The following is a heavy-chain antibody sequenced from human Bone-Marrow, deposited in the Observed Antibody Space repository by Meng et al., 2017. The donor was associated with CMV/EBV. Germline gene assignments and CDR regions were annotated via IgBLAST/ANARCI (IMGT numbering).Heavy chain of an antibody. J-gene: IGHJ5*02. CDR1: GGTFSSYT. CDR2: IIPILGIA. V-gene: IGHV1-69*02. CDR3: ARGYSSSPGWFDP. D-gene: IGHD6-6*01. Sequence: SVKVSCKASGGTFSSYTISWVRQAPGQGLEWMGRIIPILGIANYAQKFQGRVTITADKSTSTAYMELSSLRSEDTAVYYCARGYSSSPGWFDPWGQRTLVTVSS.